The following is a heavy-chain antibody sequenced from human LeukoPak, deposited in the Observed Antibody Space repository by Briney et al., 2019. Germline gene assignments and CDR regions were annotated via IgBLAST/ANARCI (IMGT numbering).Heavy chain of an antibody. Sequence: SETLSLTCTVSGGSISSGGYSWSWIRQPPGKGLEWIGEINHSGSTNYNPPLKSRVTISVDTSKNQFSLKLSSVTAADTAVYYCARKPGPGWYPAPNYYGMDVWGQGTTVTVSS. D-gene: IGHD1-14*01. J-gene: IGHJ6*02. CDR2: INHSGST. V-gene: IGHV4-39*07. CDR1: GGSISSGGYS. CDR3: ARKPGPGWYPAPNYYGMDV.